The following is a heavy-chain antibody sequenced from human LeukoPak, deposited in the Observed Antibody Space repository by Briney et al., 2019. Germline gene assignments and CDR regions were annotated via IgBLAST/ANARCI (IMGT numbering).Heavy chain of an antibody. CDR1: GFTVSSNY. CDR2: IYSGGST. Sequence: GGSLRLSCAASGFTVSSNYMSWVRQAPGKGLEWVSVIYSGGSTYYADSVKGRFTISRDNSKNTLYLQMNSLRAEDTAVYYCAREDGDYVGDYWGQGTLVTVSS. D-gene: IGHD4-17*01. J-gene: IGHJ4*02. CDR3: AREDGDYVGDY. V-gene: IGHV3-66*01.